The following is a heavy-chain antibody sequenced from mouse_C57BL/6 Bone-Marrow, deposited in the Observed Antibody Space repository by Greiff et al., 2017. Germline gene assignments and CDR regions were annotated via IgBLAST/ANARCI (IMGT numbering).Heavy chain of an antibody. Sequence: VQLQQSGPGLVQPSQSLSITCTVSGFSLTSYGVHWVRQSPGKGLEWLGVIWSGGSTDYNAAFISRLSISKDNSKSQVFFQMNSLKADDTAIYYCASHITTVGATPFAYWGQGTLVTVSA. V-gene: IGHV2-2*01. CDR3: ASHITTVGATPFAY. J-gene: IGHJ3*01. CDR1: GFSLTSYG. CDR2: IWSGGST. D-gene: IGHD1-1*01.